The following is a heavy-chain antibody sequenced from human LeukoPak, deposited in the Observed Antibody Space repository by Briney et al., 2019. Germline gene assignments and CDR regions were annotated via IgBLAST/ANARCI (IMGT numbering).Heavy chain of an antibody. CDR2: IRSKDNGYAT. V-gene: IGHV3-73*01. CDR1: GFIFSDSA. CDR3: ARRGGDPSYFYYHMDV. Sequence: PGGSLRLSCAASGFIFSDSAIHWVRQASGKGLEWIGRIRSKDNGYATGYAASLKGRFTISRDDSKNTAYLQMNSLKTEDTATYFCARRGGDPSYFYYHMDVWGTGTTVAVSS. J-gene: IGHJ6*03. D-gene: IGHD2-21*02.